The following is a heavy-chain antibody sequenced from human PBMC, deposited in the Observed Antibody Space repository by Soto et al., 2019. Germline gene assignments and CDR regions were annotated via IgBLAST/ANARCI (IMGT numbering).Heavy chain of an antibody. CDR3: ARDMGGGDSFDP. V-gene: IGHV1-18*04. D-gene: IGHD2-21*02. CDR2: ISAYNGNT. CDR1: GYTFTTHY. J-gene: IGHJ5*02. Sequence: ASVKVSCKASGYTFTTHYIHWVRQAPGQGLEWMGRISAYNGNTNYAQKLQGRVTMTTDTSTSTAYMELRSLRSDDTAVYYCARDMGGGDSFDPWGQGTLVTVSS.